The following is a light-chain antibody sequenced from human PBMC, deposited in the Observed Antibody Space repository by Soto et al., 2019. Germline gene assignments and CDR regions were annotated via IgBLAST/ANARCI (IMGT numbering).Light chain of an antibody. CDR1: QSISSY. CDR2: AAS. Sequence: DIQMTQSPSSLSASVGDRVTITCRASQSISSYLNWYQQKPGKAPKLLIYAASSLQSGVPSRFSCSGSGTDFTLTISRLQPEDFATYYCQQSYSTPRTFGQGTKVEIK. CDR3: QQSYSTPRT. J-gene: IGKJ1*01. V-gene: IGKV1-39*01.